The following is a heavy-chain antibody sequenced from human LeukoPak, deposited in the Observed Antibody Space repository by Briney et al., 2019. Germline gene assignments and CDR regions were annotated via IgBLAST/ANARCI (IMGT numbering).Heavy chain of an antibody. CDR1: GYTFTSYD. CDR2: MNPNSGNT. J-gene: IGHJ4*02. CDR3: ARRSIAVAGATWVAGFYFDY. Sequence: ASVKVSCKASGYTFTSYDINWVRQATGQGLEWMGWMNPNSGNTDYAQKFQGRVTMTRNTSISTAYMELSSLRSEDTAVYYCARRSIAVAGATWVAGFYFDYWGQGTLVTVSS. V-gene: IGHV1-8*01. D-gene: IGHD6-19*01.